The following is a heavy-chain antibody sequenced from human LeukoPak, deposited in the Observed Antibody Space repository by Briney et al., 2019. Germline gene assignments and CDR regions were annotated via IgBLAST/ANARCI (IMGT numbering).Heavy chain of an antibody. CDR3: ARASASGWPYHYGMDV. Sequence: GGSLRLSCAASEVTIRNYWMHWVRQAPGKGLVWVSRINSDGSSKDYVDSVKGRFTISRDNAKNTLYLQMNSLRAEDTALYYCARASASGWPYHYGMDVWGQGTTVTVFS. J-gene: IGHJ6*02. CDR1: EVTIRNYW. D-gene: IGHD6-19*01. CDR2: INSDGSSK. V-gene: IGHV3-74*01.